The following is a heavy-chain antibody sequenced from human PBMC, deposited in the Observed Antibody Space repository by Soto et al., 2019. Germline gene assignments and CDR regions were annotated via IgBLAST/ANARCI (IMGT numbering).Heavy chain of an antibody. J-gene: IGHJ6*03. CDR2: IYYSGST. CDR1: GGSISSSSYY. Sequence: SETLSLTCTVSGGSISSSSYYWGWIRQPPGKGLEWIGSIYYSGSTYYNPSLKSRVTISVDTSKNQFSLKLSSVTAADTAVYYCARLNDFWSGYYPPYYYYYMDVWGKGTTVTVSS. CDR3: ARLNDFWSGYYPPYYYYYMDV. D-gene: IGHD3-3*01. V-gene: IGHV4-39*01.